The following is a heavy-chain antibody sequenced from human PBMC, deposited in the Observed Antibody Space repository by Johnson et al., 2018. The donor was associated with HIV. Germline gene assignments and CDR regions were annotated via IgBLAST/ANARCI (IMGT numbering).Heavy chain of an antibody. Sequence: VQLVESGGGLVQPGGSLRLSCAASGFTFSSYWMSWVRQAPGKGLEWVANIKQDGSEKYYVDSVKGRFTISRDNAKNSLYLQMNSLRAEETAVYYWSRTRSGWAHDAFDIWGQGTMVTVSS. V-gene: IGHV3-7*01. CDR1: GFTFSSYW. CDR2: IKQDGSEK. D-gene: IGHD6-19*01. CDR3: SRTRSGWAHDAFDI. J-gene: IGHJ3*02.